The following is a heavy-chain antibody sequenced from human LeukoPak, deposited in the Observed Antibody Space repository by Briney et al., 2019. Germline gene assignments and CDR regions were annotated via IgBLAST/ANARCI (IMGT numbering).Heavy chain of an antibody. CDR1: GGTFISYA. Sequence: SVKVSCKASGGTFISYAISWVRQAPGQGLEWMGGIIPIFGTANYAQKFQGRVTITADESTSTAYMELSSLRSEDTAVYHCARGPPYYDFWSGYYTGNYYFDYWGQGTLVTVSS. CDR3: ARGPPYYDFWSGYYTGNYYFDY. CDR2: IIPIFGTA. J-gene: IGHJ4*02. V-gene: IGHV1-69*13. D-gene: IGHD3-3*01.